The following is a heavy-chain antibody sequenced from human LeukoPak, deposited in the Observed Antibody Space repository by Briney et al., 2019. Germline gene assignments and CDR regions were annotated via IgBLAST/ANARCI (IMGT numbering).Heavy chain of an antibody. CDR1: GFTFSSYS. J-gene: IGHJ6*03. Sequence: GGSLRLSCAASGFTFSSYSMNWVRQSPGKGLEWVSSISSSSNYIYNADSVKGRFTIPRDNANNKLYLQMNSQRANDGHVYYCARGATPPDYYMDVWGKGTTVTVSS. V-gene: IGHV3-21*04. CDR3: ARGATPPDYYMDV. D-gene: IGHD1-26*01. CDR2: ISSSSNYI.